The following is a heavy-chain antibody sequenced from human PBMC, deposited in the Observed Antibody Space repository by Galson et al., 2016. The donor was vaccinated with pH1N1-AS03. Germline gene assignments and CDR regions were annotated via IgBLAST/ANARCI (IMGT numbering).Heavy chain of an antibody. V-gene: IGHV1-18*04. Sequence: SVKVSCKASGYTFTTYGLTWVRQAPGQGLEWMAWINPYNGNTNYAQRFQGRLTMTTDTSTSTAYMELRSPRSDDTAVYYCARSRVRDSDSAFDIWGQGTMVTVSS. CDR3: ARSRVRDSDSAFDI. J-gene: IGHJ3*02. D-gene: IGHD1-1*01. CDR2: INPYNGNT. CDR1: GYTFTTYG.